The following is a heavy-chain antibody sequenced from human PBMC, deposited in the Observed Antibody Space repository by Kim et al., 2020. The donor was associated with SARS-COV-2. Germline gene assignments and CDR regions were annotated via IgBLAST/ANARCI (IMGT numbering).Heavy chain of an antibody. D-gene: IGHD3-16*01. CDR2: IYPGDSDT. J-gene: IGHJ3*02. CDR3: ARHWGANFLLEPNLGPNVAFDI. V-gene: IGHV5-51*01. Sequence: GESLKISCKGSGYSFTSYWIGWVRQMPGKGLEWMGIIYPGDSDTRYSPSFQGQVTISADKSISTAYLQWSSLKASDTAMYYCARHWGANFLLEPNLGPNVAFDIWGQGTMVTVSS. CDR1: GYSFTSYW.